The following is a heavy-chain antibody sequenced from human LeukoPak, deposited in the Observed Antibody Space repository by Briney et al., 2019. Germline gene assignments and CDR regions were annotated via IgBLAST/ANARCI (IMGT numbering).Heavy chain of an antibody. D-gene: IGHD4-17*01. CDR3: TTANTVTTFPY. V-gene: IGHV3-15*01. J-gene: IGHJ4*02. CDR1: GFTFSNAG. CDR2: ITSKTDGVTT. Sequence: GGSLRLSCAASGFTFSNAGMSWVRQAPGKGLEWVGRITSKTDGVTTDYAAPVKGRCTISRDYSTNTLILQMISLKTEDTAVYYCTTANTVTTFPYWGQGTLVTVSS.